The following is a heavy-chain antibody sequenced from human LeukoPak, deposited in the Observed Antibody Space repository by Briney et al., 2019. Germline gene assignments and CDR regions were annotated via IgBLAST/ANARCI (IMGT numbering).Heavy chain of an antibody. Sequence: SETLSLTCTVSGGSISSSSYYWGWIRQPPGKGLEWIGEINHSGSTNYNPSLKSRVTISVDTSKNQFSLKLSSVTAADTAVYYCARQGSGSYAFDYWGQGTLVTVSS. CDR2: INHSGST. D-gene: IGHD1-26*01. V-gene: IGHV4-39*01. CDR1: GGSISSSSYY. CDR3: ARQGSGSYAFDY. J-gene: IGHJ4*02.